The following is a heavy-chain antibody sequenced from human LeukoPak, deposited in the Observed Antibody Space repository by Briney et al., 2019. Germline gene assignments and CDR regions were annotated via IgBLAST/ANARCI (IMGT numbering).Heavy chain of an antibody. CDR2: ISAYNGNT. CDR1: GYTFTSYG. Sequence: GASVKVSCKASGYTFTSYGISWVRQAPGQGLEWMGWISAYNGNTNYAQKLQGRVTMTTDTSTSTAYMELRSLRSGDTAVYYCAGVPSRVAKNWFDPWGQGTLVTVSS. D-gene: IGHD6-6*01. CDR3: AGVPSRVAKNWFDP. V-gene: IGHV1-18*01. J-gene: IGHJ5*02.